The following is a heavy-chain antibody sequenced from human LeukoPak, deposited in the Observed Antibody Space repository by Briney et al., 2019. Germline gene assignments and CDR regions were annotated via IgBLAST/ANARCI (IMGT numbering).Heavy chain of an antibody. D-gene: IGHD3-22*01. CDR1: GFTFSSYA. CDR2: IRQDGREK. J-gene: IGHJ4*02. CDR3: ARAPYYESSGPL. V-gene: IGHV3-7*01. Sequence: PGGSLRLSCAASGFTFSSYAMSWVRQAPGKGLEWVANIRQDGREKYYVESVQGRFTISRDNAKNSLYLQMNSLRVDDTAVYYCARAPYYESSGPLWGQGTLVTVSS.